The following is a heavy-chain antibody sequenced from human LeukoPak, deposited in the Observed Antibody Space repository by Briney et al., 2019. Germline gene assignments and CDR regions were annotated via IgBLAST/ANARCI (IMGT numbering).Heavy chain of an antibody. CDR2: ISAYNGNT. CDR1: GYTFTSYG. V-gene: IGHV1-18*01. D-gene: IGHD3-3*01. Sequence: ASVRVSCKASGYTFTSYGISWVRQAPGQGLEWMGWISAYNGNTNYAQKLQGRVTMTTDTSTSTAYMEPRSLRSDDTAVYYCAREVTIFGVVIPLGFDYWGQGTLVSVST. J-gene: IGHJ4*02. CDR3: AREVTIFGVVIPLGFDY.